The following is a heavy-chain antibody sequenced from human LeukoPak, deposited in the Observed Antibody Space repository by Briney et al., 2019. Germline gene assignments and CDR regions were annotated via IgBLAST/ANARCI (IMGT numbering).Heavy chain of an antibody. D-gene: IGHD3-10*01. CDR2: ISAHNGNT. J-gene: IGHJ4*02. Sequence: ASVNVSCMASGYTFTSYGISWVRQAPGQGLEWMGWISAHNGNTNYAQKLQGRVTMTTDTSTSTAYMELRSLRSDDTAVYYCARDREWFGESSFDYWGQGTLVTVSS. V-gene: IGHV1-18*01. CDR1: GYTFTSYG. CDR3: ARDREWFGESSFDY.